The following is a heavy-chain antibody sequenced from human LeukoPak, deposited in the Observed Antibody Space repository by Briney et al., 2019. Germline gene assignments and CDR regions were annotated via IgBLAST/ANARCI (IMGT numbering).Heavy chain of an antibody. Sequence: SGGSLRLSCAASGFAFSSYWMNWVRQAPGKGLEWVANINLDGSEKYYVDSVKGRFTISRDNAKNSLYLQMNSLRAEDTAVYYCARGSSSSFDFWGQGTLVTVSS. J-gene: IGHJ4*02. CDR1: GFAFSSYW. CDR2: INLDGSEK. CDR3: ARGSSSSFDF. V-gene: IGHV3-7*01. D-gene: IGHD6-6*01.